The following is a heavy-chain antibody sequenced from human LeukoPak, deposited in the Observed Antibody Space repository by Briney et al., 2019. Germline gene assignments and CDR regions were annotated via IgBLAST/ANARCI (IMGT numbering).Heavy chain of an antibody. V-gene: IGHV4-59*01. CDR2: IYYSGST. D-gene: IGHD1-26*01. CDR3: AREAVGAYFDY. J-gene: IGHJ4*02. Sequence: SETLSLTCTVSGGSISSYYWSWIRQPPGKGLEWIGYIYYSGSTNYNPSLKSRVAISVDTSKNQFSLKLSSVTAADTAVYFCAREAVGAYFDYWGQGTLVTVSS. CDR1: GGSISSYY.